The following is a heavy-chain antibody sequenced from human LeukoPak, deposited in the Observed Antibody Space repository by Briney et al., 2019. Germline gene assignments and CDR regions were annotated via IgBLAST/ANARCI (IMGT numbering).Heavy chain of an antibody. CDR1: GFSLRSSE. J-gene: IGHJ5*02. CDR2: INSADNVE. V-gene: IGHV3-48*03. CDR3: ARDTVNGPFVISLDL. Sequence: GGSLRLSCAASGFSLRSSEMNWVRQAPGKGPEWVSHINSADNVEYYTDSVRGRFTMSRDNAKDLLYLQMNSLRDEDTAVYYCARDTVNGPFVISLDLWGQGVLVTVSS. D-gene: IGHD2-8*01.